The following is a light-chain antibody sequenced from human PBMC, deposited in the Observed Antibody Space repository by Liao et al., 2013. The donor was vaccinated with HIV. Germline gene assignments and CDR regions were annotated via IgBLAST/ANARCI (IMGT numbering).Light chain of an antibody. J-gene: IGLJ2*01. V-gene: IGLV3-21*01. CDR3: QARDRNTAI. CDR2: YDT. Sequence: SYVMTQSPSVSVAPGKTARVTCGGNGIGSKNVHWYQQKPGQAPILIIYYDTNRPSGIPERFSGSNSGNTATLTISGTQPTDEADYYCQARDRNTAIFGGGTKLTVL. CDR1: GIGSKN.